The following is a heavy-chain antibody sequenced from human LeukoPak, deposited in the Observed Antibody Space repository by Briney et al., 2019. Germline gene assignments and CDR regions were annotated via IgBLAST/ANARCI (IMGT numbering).Heavy chain of an antibody. Sequence: HPGGSLRLSCAASGFTFSSYWMSWVRQAPGKGLDWVSGISGSGGSTYYADSVKGRFTISRDNSKDTLYLQMNSLRAEDTAVYYCAKGGVVGASFLFDHWGQGTLVTVSS. J-gene: IGHJ4*02. V-gene: IGHV3-23*01. D-gene: IGHD1-26*01. CDR2: ISGSGGST. CDR1: GFTFSSYW. CDR3: AKGGVVGASFLFDH.